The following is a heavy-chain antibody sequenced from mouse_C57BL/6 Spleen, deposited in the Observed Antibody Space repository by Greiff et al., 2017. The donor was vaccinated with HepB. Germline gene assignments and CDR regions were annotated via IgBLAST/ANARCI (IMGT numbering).Heavy chain of an antibody. Sequence: LVESGAELVRPGASVTLSCKASGYTFTDYEMHWVKQTPVHGLEWIGAIDPETGGTAYNQKFKGKAILTADKSSSTAYMELRSLTSEDSAVYYCTRGLFDYWGQGTTLTVSS. V-gene: IGHV1-15*01. CDR3: TRGLFDY. CDR2: IDPETGGT. CDR1: GYTFTDYE. J-gene: IGHJ2*01.